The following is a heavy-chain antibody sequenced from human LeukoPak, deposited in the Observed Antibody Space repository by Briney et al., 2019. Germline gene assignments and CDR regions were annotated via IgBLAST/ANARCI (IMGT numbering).Heavy chain of an antibody. CDR3: ARHGPRTAMVTIVPRLISFDY. V-gene: IGHV4-39*01. J-gene: IGHJ4*02. CDR1: GGSISSGDYY. Sequence: SETLSLTCTVSGGSISSGDYYWSWIRQPPGKGLEWIGSITYYNPSLKSRVTISVDTSKNQFSLKLSSVTAADTAVYYCARHGPRTAMVTIVPRLISFDYWGQGTLVTVSS. CDR2: IT. D-gene: IGHD5-18*01.